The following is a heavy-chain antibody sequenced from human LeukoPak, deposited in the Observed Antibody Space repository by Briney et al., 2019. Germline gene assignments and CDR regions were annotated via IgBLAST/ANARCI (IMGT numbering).Heavy chain of an antibody. D-gene: IGHD5-24*01. V-gene: IGHV3-15*01. CDR1: GFTFSNAW. J-gene: IGHJ4*02. CDR3: TTGWEMATIFDY. Sequence: GGSLRLSCAASGFTFSNAWTSWVRQAPGKGGEWVGRIKSKTDGGTTDYAAPVKGRFTISRDDSKNTLYLQMNSLKTGDTAVYYCTTGWEMATIFDYWGQGTLVSVCS. CDR2: IKSKTDGGTT.